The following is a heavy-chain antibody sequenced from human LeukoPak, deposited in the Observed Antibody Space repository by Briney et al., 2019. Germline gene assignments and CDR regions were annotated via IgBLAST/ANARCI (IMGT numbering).Heavy chain of an antibody. J-gene: IGHJ4*02. D-gene: IGHD3-3*01. CDR1: GGSINSSSYY. CDR2: IYYSGST. V-gene: IGHV4-39*01. Sequence: PSETLSLTCTVSGGSINSSSYYWGWIRQPPGKGLEWIGTIYYSGSTYYNPSLKSRVTISVDTSTNQFYLKLTSVTAADTAVYYCARLSDFWSGYYHFDYWGQGTLVTVSS. CDR3: ARLSDFWSGYYHFDY.